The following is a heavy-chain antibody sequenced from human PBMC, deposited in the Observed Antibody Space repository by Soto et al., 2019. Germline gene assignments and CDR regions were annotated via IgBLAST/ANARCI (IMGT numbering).Heavy chain of an antibody. J-gene: IGHJ6*02. CDR2: IYPGDSDT. Sequence: GESLKISCKGSGYSFTSYWIGWVRQMPGKGLEWMGIIYPGDSDTRYSPSFQGQVTISADKSISTAYLQWSSLKASDTALYYCARHVEPHGPLTYSSSWPQWTDYYYYGMDVWGQGTTVTVSS. CDR1: GYSFTSYW. CDR3: ARHVEPHGPLTYSSSWPQWTDYYYYGMDV. V-gene: IGHV5-51*01. D-gene: IGHD6-13*01.